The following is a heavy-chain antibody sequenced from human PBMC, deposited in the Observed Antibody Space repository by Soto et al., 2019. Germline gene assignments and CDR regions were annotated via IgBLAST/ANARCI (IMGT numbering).Heavy chain of an antibody. D-gene: IGHD3-22*01. J-gene: IGHJ4*02. CDR2: IWYDGSNK. V-gene: IGHV3-33*01. CDR1: GFTFSSYG. Sequence: QVQLVESGGGVVQPGRSLRLSCAASGFTFSSYGMHWVRQAPGKGLEWVAVIWYDGSNKYYADSVKSRFTISRDNSKNTLYLQMNSLRAEDTAVYYCARGQYYYDSSGYYPPGDYWGQGTLVTVSS. CDR3: ARGQYYYDSSGYYPPGDY.